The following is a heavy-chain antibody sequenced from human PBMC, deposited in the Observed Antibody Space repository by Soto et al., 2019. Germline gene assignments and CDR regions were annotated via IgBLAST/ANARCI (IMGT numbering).Heavy chain of an antibody. J-gene: IGHJ5*01. CDR2: VSSSADAT. Sequence: EVQLLESGGGLVQPGGSLRLSCAASGFIFSSYDMAWVRQAPGKGLEWVSTVSSSADATQYADSVKGRFTISRDNSKNTLYLEMNNLGDEDTATYYWAKSYFFSWYDSWGQGTLVTVSS. CDR1: GFIFSSYD. V-gene: IGHV3-23*01. D-gene: IGHD3-10*01. CDR3: AKSYFFSWYDS.